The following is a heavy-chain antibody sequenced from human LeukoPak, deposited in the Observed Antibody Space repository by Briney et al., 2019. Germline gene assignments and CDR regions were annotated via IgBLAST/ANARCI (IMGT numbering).Heavy chain of an antibody. CDR1: GFTFSSSA. CDR2: ISSSSSTI. D-gene: IGHD5-18*01. V-gene: IGHV3-48*04. CDR3: ARDQGGGYSYGWQSFDY. Sequence: GGSLRLSCAASGFTFSSSAMSWVRRAPGKGLEWVSYISSSSSTIYYADSVKGRFTISRDNAKNSLYLQMNSLRAEDTAVYYCARDQGGGYSYGWQSFDYWGQGTLVTVSS. J-gene: IGHJ4*02.